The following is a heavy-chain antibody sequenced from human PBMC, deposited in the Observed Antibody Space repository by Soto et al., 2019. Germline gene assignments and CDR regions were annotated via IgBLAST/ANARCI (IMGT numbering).Heavy chain of an antibody. Sequence: XETLSLTCAVYVGSFSGYYWSWIRHPPGKGLEWIGEINHSGSTNYNPSLKSRVTISVDTSKNQFSLKLSSVTAADTAVYYCARADTAEDYYENNWGQGTLVNVSS. CDR2: INHSGST. V-gene: IGHV4-34*01. CDR1: VGSFSGYY. J-gene: IGHJ4*02. D-gene: IGHD3-22*01. CDR3: ARADTAEDYYENN.